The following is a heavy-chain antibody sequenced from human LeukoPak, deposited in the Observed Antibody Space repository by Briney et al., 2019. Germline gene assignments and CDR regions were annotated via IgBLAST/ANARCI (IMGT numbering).Heavy chain of an antibody. CDR2: VSYDGSNK. V-gene: IGHV3-30-3*01. J-gene: IGHJ3*02. Sequence: GGSLRLSCAASGFTFSSYAMHWVRQASGKGLERVAVVSYDGSNKYYADSVKGRFTISRDISKNTLYLQMNSLRAEDTAVYYCARASGSYYSGAFDIWGQGTMVTVSS. CDR1: GFTFSSYA. CDR3: ARASGSYYSGAFDI. D-gene: IGHD1-26*01.